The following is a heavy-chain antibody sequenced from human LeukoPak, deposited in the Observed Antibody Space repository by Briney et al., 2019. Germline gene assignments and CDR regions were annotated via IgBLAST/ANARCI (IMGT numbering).Heavy chain of an antibody. CDR2: MSSSGDI. Sequence: PSETLSLTCTVSGGPISNNYWSWIRQSAGEGLEWIGRMSSSGDINYNPSLKSRVTMSVDTSKNQFSLKLSSVTAADTAVYYCARLRGDSILYYYYYMDVWGKGTTVTVSS. J-gene: IGHJ6*03. V-gene: IGHV4-4*07. CDR1: GGPISNNY. D-gene: IGHD2-21*02. CDR3: ARLRGDSILYYYYYMDV.